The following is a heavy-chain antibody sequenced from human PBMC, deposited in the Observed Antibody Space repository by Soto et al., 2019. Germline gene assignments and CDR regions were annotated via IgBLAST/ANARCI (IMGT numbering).Heavy chain of an antibody. CDR2: IYYRGNT. CDR1: GASMSPYY. Sequence: SENLSLTCTVSGASMSPYYWSWIRQPPGKGLEWIANIYYRGNTNYNPSFESRVTISIDTSKNQLSLKLNSMTAADTAVYYCARHSKKPGDFDYYYGMDVWGQGTTVT. J-gene: IGHJ6*02. V-gene: IGHV4-59*08. D-gene: IGHD3-3*01. CDR3: ARHSKKPGDFDYYYGMDV.